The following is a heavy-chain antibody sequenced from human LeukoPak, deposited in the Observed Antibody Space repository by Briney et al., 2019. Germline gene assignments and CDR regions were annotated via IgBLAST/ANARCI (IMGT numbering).Heavy chain of an antibody. CDR2: IIPIFGTA. CDR3: ARGPDSSGYYYGYAFDI. Sequence: SVKVSYKASGGTFSSYTISWVRQAPGQGLEWMGGIIPIFGTANYAQKFQGRVTITADKSTSTAYMELSSLRSEDTAVYYCARGPDSSGYYYGYAFDIWGQGTMVTVSS. J-gene: IGHJ3*02. CDR1: GGTFSSYT. D-gene: IGHD3-22*01. V-gene: IGHV1-69*06.